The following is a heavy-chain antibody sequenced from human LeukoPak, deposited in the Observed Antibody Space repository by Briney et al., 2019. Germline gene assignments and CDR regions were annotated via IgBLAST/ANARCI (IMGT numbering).Heavy chain of an antibody. CDR2: ITSDRRTI. D-gene: IGHD6-19*01. CDR1: GFTFSHYS. V-gene: IGHV3-48*02. Sequence: GGSLRLSCAASGFTFSHYSMNWVRQAPGKGLEWVSYITSDRRTIYYAAFVKGRFTISRDNAQNSLHLQMNSLRDEDTAVYFCARSVEGSFDNWGQGTLVTVSS. J-gene: IGHJ4*02. CDR3: ARSVEGSFDN.